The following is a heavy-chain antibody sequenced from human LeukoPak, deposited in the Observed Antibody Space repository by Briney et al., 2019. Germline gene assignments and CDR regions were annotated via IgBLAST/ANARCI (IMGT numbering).Heavy chain of an antibody. CDR3: ARDSTHVYGSGRLYYFDY. Sequence: SLRLSCAASGFTFSRYFLLWVRQAPGKGLEWVAIISYDGSTQYYADSVKGRFTISRDNSKNTLFLQMNSLRAEDAAVYYCARDSTHVYGSGRLYYFDYWGRGTLVTVSS. V-gene: IGHV3-30*04. CDR2: ISYDGSTQ. J-gene: IGHJ4*02. D-gene: IGHD6-19*01. CDR1: GFTFSRYF.